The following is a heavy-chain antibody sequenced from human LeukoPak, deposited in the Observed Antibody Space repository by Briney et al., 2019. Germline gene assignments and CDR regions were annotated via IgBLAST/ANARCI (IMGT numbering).Heavy chain of an antibody. J-gene: IGHJ4*02. CDR3: AREGSPKGFDY. Sequence: SETLSLTCTVSGGSISSYYWSWIRQPRGKGMEWIGYIYYSGSTNYNPSLKSRVTISVDTSKNQFSLKLSSVTAADTAVYYCAREGSPKGFDYWGQGTLVTVSS. CDR2: IYYSGST. CDR1: GGSISSYY. V-gene: IGHV4-59*01.